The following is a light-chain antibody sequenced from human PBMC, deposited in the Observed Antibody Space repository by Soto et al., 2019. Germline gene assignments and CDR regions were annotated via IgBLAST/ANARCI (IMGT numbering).Light chain of an antibody. CDR1: QSVSSSY. J-gene: IGKJ1*01. Sequence: GARVTLTGKASQSVSSSYLTWYQQKPGQAPRLLIYGASNRATGIPDRFSGSGSGTDFTLTISRLEPEDFAVYYCQQYGSSGTFGQGTKVDIK. V-gene: IGKV3-20*01. CDR3: QQYGSSGT. CDR2: GAS.